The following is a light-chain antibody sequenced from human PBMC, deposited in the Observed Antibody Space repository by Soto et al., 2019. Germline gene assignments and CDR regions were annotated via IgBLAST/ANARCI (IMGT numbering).Light chain of an antibody. CDR1: QTINNY. CDR3: QQSHSVPYT. Sequence: DIQMTQSPSSLSASVGDRVTITCRASQTINNYLNWHQQRPGKAPKVLIYAASSSLGAVPLRFSGSGSGTEFTLTISSLQPEDSGTYYCQQSHSVPYTFGQGTKLEIK. J-gene: IGKJ2*01. CDR2: AAS. V-gene: IGKV1-39*01.